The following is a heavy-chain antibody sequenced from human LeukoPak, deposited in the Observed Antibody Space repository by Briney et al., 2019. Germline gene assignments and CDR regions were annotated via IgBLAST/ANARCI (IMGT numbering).Heavy chain of an antibody. CDR2: IIPIFGTA. V-gene: IGHV1-69*05. J-gene: IGHJ5*02. CDR3: ARVGYYYGSGSYWFDP. CDR1: GYTFTSYD. Sequence: SVKVSCKASGYTFTSYDISWVRQAPGQGLEWMGGIIPIFGTANYAQKFQGRVTITTDESTSTAYMELSSLRSEDTAVYYCARVGYYYGSGSYWFDPWGQGTLVTVSS. D-gene: IGHD3-10*01.